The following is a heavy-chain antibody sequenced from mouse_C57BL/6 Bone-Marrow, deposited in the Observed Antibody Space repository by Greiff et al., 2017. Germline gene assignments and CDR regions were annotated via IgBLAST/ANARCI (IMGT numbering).Heavy chain of an antibody. CDR2: IDPENGDT. Sequence: VQLQQSGAELVRPGASVKLSCTASGFNIKDDYMHWVKQRPEQGLEWIGWIDPENGDTEYASKFQGKATITADTSSNTAYLQLSSLTSEDTAVYYCTTPPMYYYGKRAMDYWGQGTSVTVSS. CDR1: GFNIKDDY. V-gene: IGHV14-4*01. CDR3: TTPPMYYYGKRAMDY. D-gene: IGHD1-1*01. J-gene: IGHJ4*01.